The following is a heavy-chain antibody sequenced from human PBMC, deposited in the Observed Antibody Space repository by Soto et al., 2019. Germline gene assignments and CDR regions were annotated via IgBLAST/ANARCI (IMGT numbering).Heavy chain of an antibody. CDR3: IRESIDNSYGMDV. J-gene: IGHJ6*02. V-gene: IGHV3-74*01. CDR1: GFTYNKFW. Sequence: EVELVESGGGLVQPGGSLRLSCAASGFTYNKFWMHWVRQAPGKGPVWVSRINGGGSGIIYADSVKGRFTIARDNAKKTVYLQMNSLRVEDAAVYYCIRESIDNSYGMDVWGRGTTVTVSS. D-gene: IGHD2-15*01. CDR2: INGGGSGI.